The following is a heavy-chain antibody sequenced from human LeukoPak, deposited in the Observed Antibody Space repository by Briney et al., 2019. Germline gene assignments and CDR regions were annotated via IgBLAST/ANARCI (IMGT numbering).Heavy chain of an antibody. D-gene: IGHD3-3*01. V-gene: IGHV4-34*01. J-gene: IGHJ4*02. CDR2: IHPYGTT. CDR3: ARGTDFSKSGY. Sequence: PSETLSLTCAVYGVSLSGYYCSWIRQLPGKGLEWIGEIHPYGTTNYNPALHSRVTMSLDTSRNQFSLQLRSLTAADSGVYYCARGTDFSKSGYWGRGTLVTVSS. CDR1: GVSLSGYY.